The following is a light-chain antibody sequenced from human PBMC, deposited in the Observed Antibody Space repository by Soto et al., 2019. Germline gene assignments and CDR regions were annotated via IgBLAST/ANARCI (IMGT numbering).Light chain of an antibody. CDR1: QSVSSSY. J-gene: IGKJ2*01. Sequence: EIVLTQSPGTLSLSPGERATLSCRASQSVSSSYLAWYQQKPGQAPRLLIYGASSRATGIPDRFSGSGSGKDFTLTISRLDPEDFAVYYCQQYGSSPPYTFGQGTKLEIK. V-gene: IGKV3-20*01. CDR2: GAS. CDR3: QQYGSSPPYT.